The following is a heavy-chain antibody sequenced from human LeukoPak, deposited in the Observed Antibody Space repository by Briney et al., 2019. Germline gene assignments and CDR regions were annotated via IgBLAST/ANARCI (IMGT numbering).Heavy chain of an antibody. J-gene: IGHJ4*02. V-gene: IGHV4-61*01. CDR1: GGSVSSGSYY. D-gene: IGHD6-19*01. CDR2: IYYSGST. Sequence: PSETLSLTCTVSGGSVSSGSYYWSWIRQPPGKGLEWIGYIYYSGSTNYNPSLKSRVTISVDTSKNQFSLKLSSVTAADTAVYYCARLTYSSGWYTHFDYWGRGTLVTVSS. CDR3: ARLTYSSGWYTHFDY.